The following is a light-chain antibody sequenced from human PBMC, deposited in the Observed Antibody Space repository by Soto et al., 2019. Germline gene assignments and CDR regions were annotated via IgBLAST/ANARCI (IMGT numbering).Light chain of an antibody. CDR1: QSVSSS. CDR2: DAS. CDR3: QQRSNWPRT. V-gene: IGKV3-11*01. J-gene: IGKJ2*01. Sequence: EIVLTQSPATLSLSPGERATLSCRASQSVSSSLGWYQQIPGQAPRLLIYDASNRATGIPAGFSGSGSGTDFTLTISSLEPEDFAVYYWQQRSNWPRTFGQGTKLEIK.